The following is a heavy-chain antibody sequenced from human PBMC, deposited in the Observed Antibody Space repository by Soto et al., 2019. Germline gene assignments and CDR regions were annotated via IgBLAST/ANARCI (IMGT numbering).Heavy chain of an antibody. CDR2: INPNSGGT. J-gene: IGHJ4*02. Sequence: QVQLVQSGAEVKKPGASVKVSCKASGYTFTGYYMHWVRQAPGQGLEWMGWINPNSGGTNYAQKFQGWVTMTRDTSISTAYMELSRLRSDDTAVYYCARSDLPYSGYGGGGYWGQGTLVTVSS. CDR3: ARSDLPYSGYGGGGY. CDR1: GYTFTGYY. V-gene: IGHV1-2*04. D-gene: IGHD5-12*01.